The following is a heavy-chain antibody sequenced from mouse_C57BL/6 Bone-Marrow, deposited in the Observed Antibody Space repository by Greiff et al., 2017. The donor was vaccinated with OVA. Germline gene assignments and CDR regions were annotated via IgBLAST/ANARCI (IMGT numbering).Heavy chain of an antibody. J-gene: IGHJ2*01. V-gene: IGHV5-17*01. CDR1: GFTFSDYG. Sequence: EVHLVESGGGLVKPGGSLKLSCAASGFTFSDYGMHWVRQAPEKGLEWVAYISSGSSTFSYADTVNGRFTISRDNAKNILFLQMTSLRAEDTAMYYCATKNWDVVDDWGTGTTLTVSS. D-gene: IGHD4-1*01. CDR3: ATKNWDVVDD. CDR2: ISSGSSTF.